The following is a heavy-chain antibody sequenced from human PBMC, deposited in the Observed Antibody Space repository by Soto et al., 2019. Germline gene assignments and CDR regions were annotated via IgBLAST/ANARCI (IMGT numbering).Heavy chain of an antibody. CDR1: GGSFSGNY. D-gene: IGHD1-26*01. CDR3: ARGPIVGARGGFGFDS. V-gene: IGHV4-34*01. Sequence: SETLSLTCAVYGGSFSGNYWSWIRQPPGKGLEWIGEINHFGSTNYSPSLQSRLTISVDTSKNQFSLKLSSVTAADTVVYYCARGPIVGARGGFGFDSWGQGTLVTVSS. CDR2: INHFGST. J-gene: IGHJ5*01.